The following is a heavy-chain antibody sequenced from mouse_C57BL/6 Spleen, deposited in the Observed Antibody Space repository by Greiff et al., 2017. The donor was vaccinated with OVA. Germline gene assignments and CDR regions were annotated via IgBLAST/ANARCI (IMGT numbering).Heavy chain of an antibody. D-gene: IGHD2-5*01. CDR3: AIDYSNYVEGY. CDR2: INPNNGGT. V-gene: IGHV1-26*01. CDR1: GYTFTDYY. Sequence: VQLQQSGPELVKPGASVKISCKASGYTFTDYYMNWVKQSHGKSLEWIGDINPNNGGTSYNQKFKGKATLTVDKSSSTAYMELRSLTSEDSAVYYCAIDYSNYVEGYWGQGTTLTVSS. J-gene: IGHJ2*01.